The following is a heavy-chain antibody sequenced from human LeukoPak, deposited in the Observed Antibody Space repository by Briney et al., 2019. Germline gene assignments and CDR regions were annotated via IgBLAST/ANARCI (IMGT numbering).Heavy chain of an antibody. CDR2: ISAYNGNT. CDR1: GYTFTSYG. D-gene: IGHD4-17*01. Sequence: ASVKVSCKASGYTFTSYGISWVRQAPGQGLEWMGWISAYNGNTNYAQKLQGRVTMTTDTSTSTVYMELSSLRSEDTAVYYCARHDYGDHYWGQGTLATVSS. CDR3: ARHDYGDHY. V-gene: IGHV1-18*01. J-gene: IGHJ4*02.